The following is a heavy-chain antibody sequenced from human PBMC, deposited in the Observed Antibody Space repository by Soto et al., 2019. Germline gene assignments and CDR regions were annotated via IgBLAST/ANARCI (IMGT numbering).Heavy chain of an antibody. CDR3: SRNVIANF. CDR2: IRSKTYGGTT. J-gene: IGHJ4*02. V-gene: IGHV3-49*04. D-gene: IGHD2-21*01. Sequence: GGSLRLSCTTSGFTFGDYAVSWVRQAPGKGLEWVGFIRSKTYGGTTEYAASVKGRFTISRDDSKSIAYLQMNSLKTEDTAVYFCSRNVIANFWGQGTLVTVSS. CDR1: GFTFGDYA.